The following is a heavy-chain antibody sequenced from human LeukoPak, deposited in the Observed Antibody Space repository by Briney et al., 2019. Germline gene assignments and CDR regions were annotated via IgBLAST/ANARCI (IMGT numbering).Heavy chain of an antibody. CDR2: INPITDDT. Sequence: SVKVSGKTSGYTFCGYFIHWVRQAPGHGVEWMGWINPITDDTNYEKKFQVRVTMTRDTSITTAYMGLSRLRSDDTALYYCVSANCGDYGRGGFDIWGQGTMVTVSS. J-gene: IGHJ3*02. CDR3: VSANCGDYGRGGFDI. CDR1: GYTFCGYF. D-gene: IGHD4-17*01. V-gene: IGHV1-2*02.